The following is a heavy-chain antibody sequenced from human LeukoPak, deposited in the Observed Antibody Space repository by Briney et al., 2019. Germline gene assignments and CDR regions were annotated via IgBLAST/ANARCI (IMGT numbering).Heavy chain of an antibody. V-gene: IGHV3-33*06. Sequence: GGSLRLSCAASGFTFSSYGMHWVRQAPGKGLEWVAVIWYDGSNKYYADSVKGRFTISRDNSKNTLYPQMNSLRAEDTAVYYCAKLQYSSFDAFDIWGQGTMVTVSS. D-gene: IGHD6-6*01. CDR1: GFTFSSYG. CDR3: AKLQYSSFDAFDI. J-gene: IGHJ3*02. CDR2: IWYDGSNK.